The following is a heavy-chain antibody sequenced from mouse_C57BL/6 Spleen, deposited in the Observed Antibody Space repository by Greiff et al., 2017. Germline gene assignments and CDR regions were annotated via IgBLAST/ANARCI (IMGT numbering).Heavy chain of an antibody. J-gene: IGHJ2*01. CDR3: AREEGLRHYFDY. D-gene: IGHD2-4*01. Sequence: VQLQESGAELVRPGTSVKMSCKASGYTFTNYWIGWAKQRPGHGLEWIGDIYPGGGYTKYNEKFKGKATLTADKASSTAYMQFSSLTSEDSAIYYCAREEGLRHYFDYWGQGTTLTVSS. V-gene: IGHV1-63*01. CDR2: IYPGGGYT. CDR1: GYTFTNYW.